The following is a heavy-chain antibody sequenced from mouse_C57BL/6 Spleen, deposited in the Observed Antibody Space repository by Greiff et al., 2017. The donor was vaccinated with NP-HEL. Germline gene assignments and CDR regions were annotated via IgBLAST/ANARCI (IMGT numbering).Heavy chain of an antibody. CDR3: ERKGLTGTGGGFAY. V-gene: IGHV1-82*01. CDR1: GYAFSSSW. Sequence: VQLQQSGPELVKPGASVKISCKASGYAFSSSWMNWVKQRPGKGLEWIGRIYPGDGDTNYNGKFKGKATLTADKSSSTAYMQLSSLTSADSAVYFCERKGLTGTGGGFAYWGQGTLVTVSA. J-gene: IGHJ3*01. D-gene: IGHD4-1*01. CDR2: IYPGDGDT.